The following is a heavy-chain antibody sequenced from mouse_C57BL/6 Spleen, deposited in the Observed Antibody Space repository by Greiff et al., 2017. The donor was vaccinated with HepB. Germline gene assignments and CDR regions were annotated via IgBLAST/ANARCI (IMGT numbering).Heavy chain of an antibody. V-gene: IGHV1-7*01. J-gene: IGHJ4*01. Sequence: VKLMESGAELAKPGASVKLSCKASGYTFTSYWMHWVKQRPGQGLEWIGYINPSSGYTKYNQKFKDKATLTADKSSSTADMQLSSLTYEDSAVYYCERRSYYDYEALYYYAMDYWGQGTSVTVSS. CDR1: GYTFTSYW. CDR2: INPSSGYT. CDR3: ERRSYYDYEALYYYAMDY. D-gene: IGHD2-4*01.